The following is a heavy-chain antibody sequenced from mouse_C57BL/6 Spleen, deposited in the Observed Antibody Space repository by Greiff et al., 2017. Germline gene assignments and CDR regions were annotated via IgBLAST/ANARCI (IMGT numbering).Heavy chain of an antibody. CDR3: AREKGGHYYAMDY. V-gene: IGHV2-9-1*01. CDR1: GFSLTSYA. D-gene: IGHD1-1*02. CDR2: IWTGGGT. Sequence: VQLKESGPGLVAPSQCLSITCTVSGFSLTSYAISWVRQPPGKGLEWLGVIWTGGGTNYNSALKSRQSISKDNSRSEVFLKMNSLQSDDTARYYCAREKGGHYYAMDYWGQGTSVTVSS. J-gene: IGHJ4*01.